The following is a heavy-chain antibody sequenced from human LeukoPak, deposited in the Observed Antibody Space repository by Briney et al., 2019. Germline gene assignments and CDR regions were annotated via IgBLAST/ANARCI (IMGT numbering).Heavy chain of an antibody. CDR2: ISGSGGST. CDR1: GFTFSSYA. D-gene: IGHD3-3*01. J-gene: IGHJ4*02. V-gene: IGHV3-23*01. Sequence: GGSLRLSCAASGFTFSSYAMSWVRQAPGKGLEWVSAISGSGGSTYYADSVKGRFTISRDNSKNTLYLQMNSLRADDTAVYYCTKARDGFGVDTIDYWGQGTLVTVSA. CDR3: TKARDGFGVDTIDY.